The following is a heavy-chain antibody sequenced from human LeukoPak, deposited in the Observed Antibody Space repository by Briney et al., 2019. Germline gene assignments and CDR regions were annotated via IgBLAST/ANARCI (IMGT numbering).Heavy chain of an antibody. CDR1: GFTFSSYA. CDR3: ARDRSGYDRDY. Sequence: GGSLRLPCAASGFTFSSYAMSWVRQAPGKGLEWVSAISGSGGSTYYADSVKGRFTISRDNAKNSLYLQMNSLRAEDTAVYYCARDRSGYDRDYWGQGTLVTVSS. D-gene: IGHD3-22*01. V-gene: IGHV3-23*01. CDR2: ISGSGGST. J-gene: IGHJ4*02.